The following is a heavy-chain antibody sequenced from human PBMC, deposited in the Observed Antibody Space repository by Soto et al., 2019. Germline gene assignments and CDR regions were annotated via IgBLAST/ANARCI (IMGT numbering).Heavy chain of an antibody. J-gene: IGHJ6*02. V-gene: IGHV4-59*08. Sequence: QVQLQESGPGLVNPSETLSLPWPVSGASIPNYYCSCFRQPPGRGLEWIGYINYDGYSAYNLSLKRRVTLSMDASKTQFSLMLESVTATDTAVYYCARHGFGPLHGLVDVWGPGTTVIVSS. CDR1: GASIPNYY. D-gene: IGHD3-10*01. CDR3: ARHGFGPLHGLVDV. CDR2: INYDGYS.